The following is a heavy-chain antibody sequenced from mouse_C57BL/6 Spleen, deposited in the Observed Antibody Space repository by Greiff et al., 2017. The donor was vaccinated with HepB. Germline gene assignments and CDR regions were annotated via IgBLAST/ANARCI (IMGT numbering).Heavy chain of an antibody. J-gene: IGHJ2*01. V-gene: IGHV1-4*01. CDR1: GYTFTSYT. CDR2: INPSSGYT. Sequence: VKLMESGAELARPGASVKMSCKASGYTFTSYTMHWVKQRPGQGLEWIGYINPSSGYTKYNQKFKDKATLTADKSSSTAYMQLSSLTSEDSAVYYCASTTAQASPDYWGQGTTLTVSS. D-gene: IGHD3-2*02. CDR3: ASTTAQASPDY.